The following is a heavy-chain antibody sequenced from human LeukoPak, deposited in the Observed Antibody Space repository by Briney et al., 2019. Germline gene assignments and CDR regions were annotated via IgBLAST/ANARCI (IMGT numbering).Heavy chain of an antibody. V-gene: IGHV3-23*01. CDR2: ISGSGGST. D-gene: IGHD3-22*01. J-gene: IGHJ4*01. CDR1: GFTFSSYA. Sequence: GGSLRLSCAASGFTFSSYAMSWVRQAPGEWLEWVSGISGSGGSTYYADSVRGRLTMSRDNSKNTVYLQMNSLRADDTAVYYCASMYYYDRSGYAWNWGDGTLGTASP. CDR3: ASMYYYDRSGYAWN.